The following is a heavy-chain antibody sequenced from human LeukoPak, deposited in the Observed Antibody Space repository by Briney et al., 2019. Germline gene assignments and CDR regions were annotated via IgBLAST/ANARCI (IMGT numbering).Heavy chain of an antibody. CDR1: GGSISSGGYS. V-gene: IGHV4-30-2*01. CDR2: IYHSGST. CDR3: ARGQYHLLYWYFDL. D-gene: IGHD2-2*01. Sequence: PSQTLSLTCAVSGGSISSGGYSWSWIRQPPGKGLEWIGYIYHSGSTYYNPSLKSRVTISVDRSKNQFSLKLSSVTAADTAVYYCARGQYHLLYWYFDLWGRGTLVTVSS. J-gene: IGHJ2*01.